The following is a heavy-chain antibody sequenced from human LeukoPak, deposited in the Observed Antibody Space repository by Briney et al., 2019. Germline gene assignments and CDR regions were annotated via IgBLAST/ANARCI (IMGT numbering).Heavy chain of an antibody. CDR2: ISGSGGGT. V-gene: IGHV3-23*01. CDR1: GFIFSSYA. Sequence: GGSLRLSCAASGFIFSSYAMSWVRQAPGKGLEWVSGISGSGGGTDYADSVKGRFTISRDNSKNTLYLQMNSLRAEDTAVYYCATEYSSSPSFFDYWGQGTLVTVSS. D-gene: IGHD6-6*01. CDR3: ATEYSSSPSFFDY. J-gene: IGHJ4*02.